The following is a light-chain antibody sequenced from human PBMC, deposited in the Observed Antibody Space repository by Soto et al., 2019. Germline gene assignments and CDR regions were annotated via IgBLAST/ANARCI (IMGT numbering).Light chain of an antibody. V-gene: IGLV2-14*03. CDR1: SSDIGGYNY. CDR2: DVR. J-gene: IGLJ3*02. CDR3: SSYTTSGALV. Sequence: QSALTQPASVSGSPGQSITISCTGTSSDIGGYNYVSWYRQHPDKAPQLLIFDVRSRPSGVSDRFSGSKSGNTASLTISGLQAEDGADYYCSSYTTSGALVFGGGTKVTVL.